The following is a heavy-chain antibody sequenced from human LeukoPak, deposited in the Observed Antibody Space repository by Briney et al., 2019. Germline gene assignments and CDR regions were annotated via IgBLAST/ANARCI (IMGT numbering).Heavy chain of an antibody. D-gene: IGHD5-12*01. CDR2: MNPNSGNT. CDR1: GYTFTSYD. Sequence: ASVKVSCKASGYTFTSYDINWVRQATGQGLEWMGWMNPNSGNTGYAQKFQGRVTITRNTSISTAYMELSSLRSEDTAVYYCARVRGYSGYERGYWFDPWGQGTLVTVSS. V-gene: IGHV1-8*03. CDR3: ARVRGYSGYERGYWFDP. J-gene: IGHJ5*02.